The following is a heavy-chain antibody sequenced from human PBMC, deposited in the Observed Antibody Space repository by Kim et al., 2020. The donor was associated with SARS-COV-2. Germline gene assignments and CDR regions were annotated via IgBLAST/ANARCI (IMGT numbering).Heavy chain of an antibody. CDR1: GLTFSSSS. CDR3: AKMQGFFDY. CDR2: ITGSGDTT. J-gene: IGHJ4*02. V-gene: IGHV3-23*01. Sequence: GGSLRLSCAASGLTFSSSSMSWVRQAPGKGLEWVSAITGSGDTTYYADSVKGRFTISRDNSRNTLSQQMNSLRAEDTAVYYCAKMQGFFDYWGQGTLVTVSS.